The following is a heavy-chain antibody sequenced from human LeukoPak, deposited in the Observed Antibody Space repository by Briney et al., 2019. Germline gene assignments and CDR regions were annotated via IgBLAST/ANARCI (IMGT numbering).Heavy chain of an antibody. CDR3: AKFTYYYDSSGSPGAFDI. Sequence: PGGSLRLSCAASGFTFSSYAMSWVRQAPGKGLEWVSAISGSGGSTYYADSVKGRFTISRDNSKNTLYLQMNSLRAEDTAVYYCAKFTYYYDSSGSPGAFDIWGQGTMVTVPS. CDR1: GFTFSSYA. V-gene: IGHV3-23*01. CDR2: ISGSGGST. D-gene: IGHD3-22*01. J-gene: IGHJ3*02.